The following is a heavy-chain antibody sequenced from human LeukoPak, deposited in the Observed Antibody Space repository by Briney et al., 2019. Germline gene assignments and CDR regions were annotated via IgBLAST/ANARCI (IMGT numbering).Heavy chain of an antibody. CDR1: GGSISSSSYY. CDR2: IYYSGST. V-gene: IGHV4-39*01. J-gene: IGHJ5*02. D-gene: IGHD6-19*01. CDR3: ARHALGGGWYGLDP. Sequence: SETLSLTCTVSGGSISSSSYYWGWIRQPPGKGLEWIGSIYYSGSTYYNPSLKSRVTISVDTSKNQFSLKLSSVTAADTAVYYCARHALGGGWYGLDPWGQGTLVTVSS.